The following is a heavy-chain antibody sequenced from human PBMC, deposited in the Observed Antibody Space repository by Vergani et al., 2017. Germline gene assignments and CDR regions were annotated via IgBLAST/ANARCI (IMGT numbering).Heavy chain of an antibody. V-gene: IGHV1-18*04. CDR2: ISTSNGKT. CDR3: ARSGRPLDY. D-gene: IGHD6-25*01. J-gene: IGHJ4*02. Sequence: QSQLVQSGDEVRKPGASVKVSCKASGYPFTSYGINWVRQAPGQGLEWMGWISTSNGKTEYAQKLQGRVTMTTDTSARTVYMELRSLTSEDSAIYFCARSGRPLDYWGQGTVVTVSS. CDR1: GYPFTSYG.